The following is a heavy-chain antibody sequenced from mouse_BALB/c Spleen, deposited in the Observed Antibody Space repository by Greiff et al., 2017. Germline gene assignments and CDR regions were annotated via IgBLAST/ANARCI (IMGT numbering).Heavy chain of an antibody. CDR1: GFTFSSFG. V-gene: IGHV5-17*02. D-gene: IGHD1-1*01. J-gene: IGHJ1*01. CDR2: ISSGSSTI. Sequence: EVMLVESGGGLVQPGGSRKLSCAASGFTFSSFGMHWVRQAPEKGLEWVAYISSGSSTIYYADTVKGRFTISRDNPKNTLFLQMTSLRSEDTAMYYCARPYGSSRYWYCDVWGAGTTVTVSS. CDR3: ARPYGSSRYWYCDV.